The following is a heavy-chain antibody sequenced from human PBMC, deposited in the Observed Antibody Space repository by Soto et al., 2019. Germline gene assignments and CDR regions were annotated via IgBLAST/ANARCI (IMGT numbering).Heavy chain of an antibody. CDR2: IGGSSGHI. V-gene: IGHV3-21*01. J-gene: IGHJ4*02. CDR3: ARTNGAYSNYFDY. Sequence: PGGSLKLSCAASGFTFSSYAMVLVRQAPEKGLEWVSSIGGSSGHIYYADSLKGRFTISRDNAKNSLYLQMNSLRVDDTAVYYCARTNGAYSNYFDYWGQGTLVTVSS. D-gene: IGHD2-8*01. CDR1: GFTFSSYA.